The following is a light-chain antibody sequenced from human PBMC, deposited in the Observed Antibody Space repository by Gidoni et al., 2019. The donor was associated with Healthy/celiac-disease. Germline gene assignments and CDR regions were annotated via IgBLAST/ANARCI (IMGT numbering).Light chain of an antibody. CDR2: DAS. CDR3: QQRSNWRMYT. CDR1: QSVSRY. J-gene: IGKJ2*01. Sequence: EIVLTQSPATLSLSPGERAPLSCRASQSVSRYFAWYQQKPGQAPRLLIYDASNRATGIPARFSGSGSGTDFTLTISSLEPEDFAFYYCQQRSNWRMYTFGQXTKLEIK. V-gene: IGKV3-11*01.